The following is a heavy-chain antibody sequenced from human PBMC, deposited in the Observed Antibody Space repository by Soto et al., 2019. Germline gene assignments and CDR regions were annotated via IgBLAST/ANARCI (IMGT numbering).Heavy chain of an antibody. CDR3: YSYGSGSYYP. Sequence: GGSLRLSCAASGFTFSGSAMHWVRQASGKGLEWVGRIRSKANSYATAYAASVKGRFTISRDESKNTAYLQMNSLKTEDTAVYYCYSYGSGSYYPWGQGTLVTV. J-gene: IGHJ5*02. CDR2: IRSKANSYAT. V-gene: IGHV3-73*01. D-gene: IGHD3-10*01. CDR1: GFTFSGSA.